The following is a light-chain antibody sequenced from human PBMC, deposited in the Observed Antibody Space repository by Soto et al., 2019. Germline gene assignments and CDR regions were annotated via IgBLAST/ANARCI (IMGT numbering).Light chain of an antibody. CDR3: QQLNSFPIT. CDR2: DAS. CDR1: QSISSW. Sequence: DIQMTQSPSTLSASVGDRVTITCRTSQSISSWLAWYQQKPGKAPKLLIYDASTLESGVPSRFSGSGSGTEFTLTITSLQPEDFATYYCQQLNSFPITFGQGTRLEIK. J-gene: IGKJ5*01. V-gene: IGKV1-5*01.